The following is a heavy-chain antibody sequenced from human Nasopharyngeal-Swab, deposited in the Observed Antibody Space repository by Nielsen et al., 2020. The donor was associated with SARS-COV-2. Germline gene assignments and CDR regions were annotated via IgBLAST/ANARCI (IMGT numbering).Heavy chain of an antibody. CDR3: AKDPTHHTAMGPDY. V-gene: IGHV3-23*01. Sequence: GGSLRLSCAASGFTFSSYAMSWVRQAPGKGLEWVSAISGSGGSTYYAGSVKGRFTISRDNSKNTLYLQMNSLRAEDTAVYYCAKDPTHHTAMGPDYWGQGTLVTVSS. CDR1: GFTFSSYA. J-gene: IGHJ4*02. D-gene: IGHD5-18*01. CDR2: ISGSGGST.